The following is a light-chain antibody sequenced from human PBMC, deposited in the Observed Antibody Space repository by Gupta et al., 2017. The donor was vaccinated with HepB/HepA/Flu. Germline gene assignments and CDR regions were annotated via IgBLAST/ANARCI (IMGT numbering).Light chain of an antibody. J-gene: IGLJ3*02. CDR2: SNN. V-gene: IGLV1-44*01. Sequence: QSLLPHPPPAPGSPAPRVTVPCPGSSSNVGGKTVNWYQQLPGTAPKLVIYSNNQRPSGVPDRFSGSKSGTSASLAISGLQSEDEGDYYCAAWEGSLNGWVFGGGTKVTVL. CDR3: AAWEGSLNGWV. CDR1: SSNVGGKT.